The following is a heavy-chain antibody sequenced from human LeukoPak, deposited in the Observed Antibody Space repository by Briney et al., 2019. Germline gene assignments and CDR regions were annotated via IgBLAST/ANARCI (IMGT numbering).Heavy chain of an antibody. CDR2: VYHSGST. CDR3: AREDGELKRLDY. D-gene: IGHD4-17*01. Sequence: SGTLSLTCAVSGGSSSSSNWRSWVRQPPGKGLEWIGEVYHSGSTNYNPSLKSRATISVDKSKNQFSLKLSSVTAADTAVYYCAREDGELKRLDYWGQGTLVTVSS. J-gene: IGHJ4*02. V-gene: IGHV4-4*02. CDR1: GGSSSSSNW.